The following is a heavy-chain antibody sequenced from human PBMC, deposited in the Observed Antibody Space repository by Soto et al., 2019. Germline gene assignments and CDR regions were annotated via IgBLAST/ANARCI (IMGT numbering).Heavy chain of an antibody. D-gene: IGHD6-6*01. J-gene: IGHJ6*04. CDR3: ARCGGSSASYYCGMDI. CDR2: IYYSGST. CDR1: GGSISSSSYY. Sequence: QLQLQESGQGLVKPSETLSLTCTVSGGSISSSSYYWGWIRQPPGKGPEWIGSIYYSGSTNDHPSLKSRVCAAFDSYMDRSSLKLSCVAVSDWAVYYCARCGGSSASYYCGMDIWGEGPTIMVSS. V-gene: IGHV4-39*01.